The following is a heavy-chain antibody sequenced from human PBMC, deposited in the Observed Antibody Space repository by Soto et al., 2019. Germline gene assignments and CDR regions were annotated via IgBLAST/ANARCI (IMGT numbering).Heavy chain of an antibody. CDR3: AKDAYGTECFSHVDY. CDR2: ISVSGGRI. J-gene: IGHJ4*02. Sequence: EVQLLESGGGLVQPGGSLRLSCAASGFIFSTSAMNWVRQAPGKGLEWVSSISVSGGRIYYADSVKGRFTITRDNSKNTLYRQMNSLRAEDTAVYYCAKDAYGTECFSHVDYWGQGALVTVSS. CDR1: GFIFSTSA. D-gene: IGHD2-8*02. V-gene: IGHV3-23*01.